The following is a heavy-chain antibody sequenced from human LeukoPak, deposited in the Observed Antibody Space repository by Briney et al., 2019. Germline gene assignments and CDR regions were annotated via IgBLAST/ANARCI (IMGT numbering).Heavy chain of an antibody. V-gene: IGHV3-30*18. CDR2: ISYDGSNK. J-gene: IGHJ5*02. D-gene: IGHD6-13*01. CDR1: GFTFSSYG. CDR3: AKDSSSWYNWFDP. Sequence: RGSLRLSCAASGFTFSSYGMHWVRQAPGKGLEWVAVISYDGSNKYYADSVKGRFTISRDNSKNTLYLQMNSLRAEDTAVYYCAKDSSSWYNWFDPWGQGTLVTVSS.